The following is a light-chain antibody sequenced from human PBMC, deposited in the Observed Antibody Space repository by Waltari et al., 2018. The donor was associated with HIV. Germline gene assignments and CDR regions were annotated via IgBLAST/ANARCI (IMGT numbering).Light chain of an antibody. CDR1: RSDVGVYNF. CDR2: DVS. CDR3: CSYAGSYPVV. Sequence: QSALTQPRPVSGSPGQSVTIPCTGTRSDVGVYNFLSWYQQHPGKAPKLMLYDVSKRPSGVPDRFSGSKSGNTASLTISGLQAEDEADYYCCSYAGSYPVVFGGGTKLTVL. J-gene: IGLJ2*01. V-gene: IGLV2-11*01.